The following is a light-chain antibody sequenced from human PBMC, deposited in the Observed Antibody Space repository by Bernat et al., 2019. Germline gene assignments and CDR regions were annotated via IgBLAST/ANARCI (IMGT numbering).Light chain of an antibody. CDR2: DVS. Sequence: QSALTQPASVSGSPGQSITISCTGTSSDVGVYNYVSWYQQHPGKAPNLMIYDVSNRPSGVSSRFSGSKSGNTASLTISGLQAEDEADYYCYSYARSNGYVFGTETKVTVL. V-gene: IGLV2-14*03. J-gene: IGLJ1*01. CDR3: YSYARSNGYV. CDR1: SSDVGVYNY.